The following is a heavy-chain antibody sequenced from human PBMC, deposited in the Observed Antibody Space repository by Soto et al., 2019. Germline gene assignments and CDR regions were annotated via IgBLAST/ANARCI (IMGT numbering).Heavy chain of an antibody. Sequence: PSETLSLTCTVSGGSMNNYYWTWIRQAPGKGLEWLGYVYYSGTTNYNPSLKSRVTISVDTSKNQFSLKLTSVTAADTAVYYCARASFTTIALDVWGQGTTVTVSS. CDR3: ARASFTTIALDV. V-gene: IGHV4-59*01. CDR1: GGSMNNYY. D-gene: IGHD3-22*01. CDR2: VYYSGTT. J-gene: IGHJ6*02.